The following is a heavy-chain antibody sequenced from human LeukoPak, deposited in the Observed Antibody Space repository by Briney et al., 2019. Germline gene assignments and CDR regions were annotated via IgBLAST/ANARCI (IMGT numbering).Heavy chain of an antibody. CDR1: GYSFTGYW. J-gene: IGHJ4*02. CDR2: IYLGDSDT. CDR3: ARLIAGYCSSTSCVYFDY. Sequence: GESLKISCKGSGYSFTGYWIGWVRQMPGKGLEWMGIIYLGDSDTRYSPSFQGQVTISADKSISTAYLQWSSLKASDTAMYYCARLIAGYCSSTSCVYFDYWGQGTLVTVSS. V-gene: IGHV5-51*01. D-gene: IGHD2-2*01.